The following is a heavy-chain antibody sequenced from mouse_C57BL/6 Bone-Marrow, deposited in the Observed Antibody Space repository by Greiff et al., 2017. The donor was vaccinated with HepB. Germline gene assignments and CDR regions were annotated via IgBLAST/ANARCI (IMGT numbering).Heavy chain of an antibody. D-gene: IGHD2-4*01. CDR3: TGDDYLFAY. J-gene: IGHJ3*01. CDR2: IRLKSDNYAT. CDR1: GFTFSNYW. Sequence: EVKLEESGGGLVQPGGSMKLSCVASGFTFSNYWMNWVRQSPEKGLEWVAQIRLKSDNYATHYAESVKGMFTIARDDSKSSVYLQMNNLRAEDTGIDYCTGDDYLFAYWGQGTLVTVSA. V-gene: IGHV6-3*01.